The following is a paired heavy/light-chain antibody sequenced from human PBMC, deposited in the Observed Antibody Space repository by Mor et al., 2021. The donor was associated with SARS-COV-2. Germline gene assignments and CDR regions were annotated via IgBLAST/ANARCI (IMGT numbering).Light chain of an antibody. CDR3: CSYAGSSAYWV. CDR1: SSDVGSYNL. V-gene: IGLV2-23*02. Sequence: QSALTQPASVSGSPGQSITISCTGTSSDVGSYNLVSWYQQHPGKAPKVMIYEVSKRPSGVSNRFSGSKSGNTASLTISGLQAEDEADYYCCSYAGSSAYWVFGGGTKVTVL. CDR2: EVS. J-gene: IGLJ3*02.
Heavy chain of an antibody. CDR3: AKDRPGIAVAGQRDNEIDY. CDR1: GFTFSSCA. CDR2: ISGSGGST. V-gene: IGHV3-23*01. D-gene: IGHD6-13*01. Sequence: EVQLLESGGGLVQPGGSLRLSCAASGFTFSSCAMTWVRQAPGKGLEWVSAISGSGGSTYYADSVKGRFTISRDNSKNTLYLQMNSLRAEDTAVYYCAKDRPGIAVAGQRDNEIDYWGQGTLVTVSS. J-gene: IGHJ4*02.